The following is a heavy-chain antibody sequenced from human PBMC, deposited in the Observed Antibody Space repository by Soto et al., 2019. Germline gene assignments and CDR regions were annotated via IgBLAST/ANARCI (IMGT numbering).Heavy chain of an antibody. CDR2: INSDGSST. CDR3: AREDIVASPVPDD. D-gene: IGHD5-12*01. CDR1: GFTFSSYW. V-gene: IGHV3-74*01. J-gene: IGHJ4*02. Sequence: GGSLRLSCAASGFTFSSYWMHWVRQAPGKGLVWVSRINSDGSSTSYADSVKGRFTISRDNAKNTLYLQMNSLRAEDTAVYYCAREDIVASPVPDDWGQGTRVTVSS.